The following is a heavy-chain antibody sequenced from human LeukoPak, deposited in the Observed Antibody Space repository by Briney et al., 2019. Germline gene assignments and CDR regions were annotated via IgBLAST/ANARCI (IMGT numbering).Heavy chain of an antibody. CDR3: AKGIRGDRDY. CDR1: GFTFSSYG. D-gene: IGHD2-21*02. J-gene: IGHJ4*02. V-gene: IGHV3-23*01. CDR2: ISGSGGST. Sequence: PGGSLRLSCAASGFTFSSYGMSWVRQAPGKGLEWVSAISGSGGSTYYADSVKGRFTISRDNSKSTLYLQMNSLRAEDTAVYYCAKGIRGDRDYWGQGTLVTVSS.